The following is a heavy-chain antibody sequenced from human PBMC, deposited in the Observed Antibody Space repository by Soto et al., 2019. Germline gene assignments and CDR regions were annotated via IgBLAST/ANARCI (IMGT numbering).Heavy chain of an antibody. D-gene: IGHD3-16*02. CDR1: GGSFSGNY. CDR3: ARTPYDYVWGSYRDVYYYAMDV. J-gene: IGHJ6*02. Sequence: QVQLQQWGAGLLKPSETLSLTCAVYGGSFSGNYWSWIRQPPGKGLEWRGEINHSGNTNYNPSLQSRVTLSVDTSNNQFSLKLTAVTAADTAVYYCARTPYDYVWGSYRDVYYYAMDVWGQGTTVTVSS. CDR2: INHSGNT. V-gene: IGHV4-34*01.